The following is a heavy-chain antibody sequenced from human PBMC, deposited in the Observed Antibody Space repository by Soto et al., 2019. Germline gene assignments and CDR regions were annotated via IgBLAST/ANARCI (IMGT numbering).Heavy chain of an antibody. J-gene: IGHJ4*02. V-gene: IGHV2-5*02. CDR1: GFSLRTSGMS. CDR2: IYWDDDK. Sequence: QITLKESGPTLVKPTQTLTLTCTFSGFSLRTSGMSVGWIRQPPGKALEWLALIYWDDDKRYSPSLKSRLTISKDTSKNQVVLTSTKMDPVDTATYYCVRMYSSGWYGDYWGQGILVSVSS. CDR3: VRMYSSGWYGDY. D-gene: IGHD6-19*01.